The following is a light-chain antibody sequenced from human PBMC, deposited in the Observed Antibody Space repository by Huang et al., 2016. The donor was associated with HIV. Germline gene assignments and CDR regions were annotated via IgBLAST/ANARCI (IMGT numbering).Light chain of an antibody. CDR1: QSVNSA. CDR3: HQYYDWPPGT. CDR2: GAS. V-gene: IGKV3-15*01. Sequence: EIVMTQPPAILSVSPGERATLSCRASQSVNSALAWYQHRPGQAPRLLIYGASTRSTGIPGRFSGSGSGTEFTLTISSLQSEDFAVYYCHQYYDWPPGTFGQGTKLDIK. J-gene: IGKJ2*01.